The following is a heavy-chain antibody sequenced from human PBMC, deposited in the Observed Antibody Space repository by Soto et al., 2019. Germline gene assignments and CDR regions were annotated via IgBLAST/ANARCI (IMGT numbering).Heavy chain of an antibody. CDR1: GFTFSSYW. Sequence: GGSLRLSCAASGFTFSSYWMSWVRQAPGKGLEWVANIKQDGSEKYYVDSVKGRFTISRDNAKNSLYLQMNSLRAEDTAVYYCAGTHPWRETTVTTEDYWGQGTLVTVSS. CDR3: AGTHPWRETTVTTEDY. J-gene: IGHJ4*02. CDR2: IKQDGSEK. D-gene: IGHD4-17*01. V-gene: IGHV3-7*01.